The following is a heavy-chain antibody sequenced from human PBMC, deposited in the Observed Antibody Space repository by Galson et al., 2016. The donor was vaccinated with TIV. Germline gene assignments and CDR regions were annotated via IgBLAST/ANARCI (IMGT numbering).Heavy chain of an antibody. J-gene: IGHJ4*02. V-gene: IGHV3-23*01. D-gene: IGHD1-14*01. Sequence: SLRLSCAASGFTFGVYVMTWVPQAPGKGLEWMSNISGSGGSVSYADSVKGRFTISRDNSKNTLHLQMNGLRADDTAVYYCAKSGTNLIDYWGQGTLVSVFS. CDR3: AKSGTNLIDY. CDR2: ISGSGGSV. CDR1: GFTFGVYV.